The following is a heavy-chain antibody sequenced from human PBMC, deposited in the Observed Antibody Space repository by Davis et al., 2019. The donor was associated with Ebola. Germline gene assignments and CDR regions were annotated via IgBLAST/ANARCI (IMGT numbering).Heavy chain of an antibody. D-gene: IGHD5-18*01. V-gene: IGHV3-23*03. CDR3: ARSPPASPLWHPQSSPRGGTFGYYFDY. Sequence: GESLKISCAASGFTFYSYAMSWVRQAPGKGLEWVSVIYSAISTYYADSVKGRFTIFRDNSKSTLYLQMNSLRAEDTAVYYCARSPPASPLWHPQSSPRGGTFGYYFDYWGQGTLVTVSS. J-gene: IGHJ4*02. CDR1: GFTFYSYA. CDR2: IYSAIST.